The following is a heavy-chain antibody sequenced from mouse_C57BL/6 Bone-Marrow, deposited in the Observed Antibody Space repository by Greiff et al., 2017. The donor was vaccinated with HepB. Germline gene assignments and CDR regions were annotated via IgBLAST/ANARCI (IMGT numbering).Heavy chain of an antibody. J-gene: IGHJ2*01. CDR1: GYTFTDYE. V-gene: IGHV1-15*01. D-gene: IGHD4-1*01. CDR3: TRRGANWDFDS. Sequence: VQGVESGAELVRPGASVTLSCKASGYTFTDYEMHWVKQTPVHGLEWIGAIDPETGGTAYNQKFKGKAILTADKSSSTAYMELRSLTSEDSAVYYCTRRGANWDFDSWGQGTTLTVSS. CDR2: IDPETGGT.